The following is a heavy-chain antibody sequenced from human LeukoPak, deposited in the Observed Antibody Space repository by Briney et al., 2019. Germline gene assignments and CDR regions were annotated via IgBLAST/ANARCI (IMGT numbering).Heavy chain of an antibody. CDR2: INPNSGGT. CDR3: ARDSASLVWQLVPSLFDY. V-gene: IGHV1-2*02. D-gene: IGHD6-13*01. Sequence: ASVKVSCKASGYTFTGYYMHWVRQAPGQGLEWMGWINPNSGGTNYAQKFQGRVTMTRDTSISTAYMELSSLRSEDTAVYYCARDSASLVWQLVPSLFDYWGQGTLVTVSS. J-gene: IGHJ4*02. CDR1: GYTFTGYY.